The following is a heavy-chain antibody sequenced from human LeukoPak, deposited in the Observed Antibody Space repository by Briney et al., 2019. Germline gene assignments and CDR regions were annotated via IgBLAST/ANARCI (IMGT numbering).Heavy chain of an antibody. Sequence: GGSLRLSCGAAGLTFSAYAMSSARQAPGKEMEWDSSITGTTGNTYVAESVKGRVTISRDHSRNTLYLRMNSLRAEGPAIHCCAEGALGSCSSARCYPFDYWGQGTLVTVSS. CDR1: GLTFSAYA. CDR2: ITGTTGNT. V-gene: IGHV3-23*01. D-gene: IGHD2-2*01. CDR3: AEGALGSCSSARCYPFDY. J-gene: IGHJ4*02.